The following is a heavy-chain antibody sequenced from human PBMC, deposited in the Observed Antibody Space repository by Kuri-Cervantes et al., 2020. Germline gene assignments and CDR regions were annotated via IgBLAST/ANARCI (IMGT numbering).Heavy chain of an antibody. V-gene: IGHV1-24*01. CDR1: GYTLTELS. CDR2: FDPEDGET. Sequence: ASVKVSCRVSGYTLTELSMHWVRQAPGKGLEWMGGFDPEDGETIYTQKFQGRVTMTEDTSTDTAYMELSSLRSEDTAVYYCATALRFLEWLLWDWGQGTLVTVSS. D-gene: IGHD3-3*01. J-gene: IGHJ4*02. CDR3: ATALRFLEWLLWD.